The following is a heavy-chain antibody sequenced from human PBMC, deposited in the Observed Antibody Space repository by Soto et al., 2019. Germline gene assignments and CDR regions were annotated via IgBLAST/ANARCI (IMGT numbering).Heavy chain of an antibody. CDR1: GGTFSSYA. J-gene: IGHJ6*02. CDR2: IIPIFGTA. D-gene: IGHD2-15*01. CDR3: ARGDIVVVVAATHYYYGMDV. Sequence: SVKVSCKASGGTFSSYAISWVRQAPGQGLEWMGGIIPIFGTANYAQKFQGRVTITADESTSTAYMELSSLRSEDMAVYYCARGDIVVVVAATHYYYGMDVWGQGTTVTVSS. V-gene: IGHV1-69*13.